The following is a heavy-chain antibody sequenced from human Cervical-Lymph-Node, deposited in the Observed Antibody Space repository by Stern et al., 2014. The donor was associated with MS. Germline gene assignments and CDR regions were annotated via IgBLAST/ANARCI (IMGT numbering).Heavy chain of an antibody. Sequence: EVQLLESGGGLVQPGGSLRLSCVASGFTFNNYAMSWVRQAPGKGLEWVSSISGSDSAFYADSVKGRFTISRDYSKNTLDLQMNSLRAEDTAVYYCAKRGDYYYYGMEVWGQGTTVTVSS. V-gene: IGHV3-23*01. CDR2: ISGSDSA. J-gene: IGHJ6*02. D-gene: IGHD3-10*01. CDR3: AKRGDYYYYGMEV. CDR1: GFTFNNYA.